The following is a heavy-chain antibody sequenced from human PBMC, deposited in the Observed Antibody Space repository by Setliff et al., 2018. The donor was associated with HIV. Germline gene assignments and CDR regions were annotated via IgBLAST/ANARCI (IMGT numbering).Heavy chain of an antibody. J-gene: IGHJ6*03. CDR1: GDSISSYF. D-gene: IGHD6-19*01. CDR2: IYTSGST. CDR3: ARDRGSSGWWGDSNKNYMDV. V-gene: IGHV4-4*09. Sequence: SETLSLTCTVSGDSISSYFWSWIQQSPGKGLEWIGYIYTSGSTNYNPSLKSRVTISVGKSKNQFSLKLSSVTAADTAVYYCARDRGSSGWWGDSNKNYMDVWGKGTTVTVSS.